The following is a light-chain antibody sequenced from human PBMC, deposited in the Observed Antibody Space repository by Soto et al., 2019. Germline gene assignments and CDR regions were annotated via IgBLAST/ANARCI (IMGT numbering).Light chain of an antibody. Sequence: LVLRQSPGTLSLSPGERATLSCWASQSVHSRYLSWYQQTVGQAPRLLIYSASTRATGIPDRFSGSGSGTDFTLTITRLEPEDFAVYYCQQFDDSQWTFGQGTKVDIK. CDR3: QQFDDSQWT. V-gene: IGKV3-20*01. CDR2: SAS. CDR1: QSVHSRY. J-gene: IGKJ1*01.